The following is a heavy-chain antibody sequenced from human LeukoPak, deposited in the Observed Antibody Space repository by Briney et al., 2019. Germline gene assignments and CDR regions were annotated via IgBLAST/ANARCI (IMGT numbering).Heavy chain of an antibody. CDR1: GYSISSGYY. CDR2: IYHSGST. J-gene: IGHJ4*02. Sequence: SETLSLTCTVSGYSISSGYYWGWIRQPPGKGLEWIGSIYHSGSTYYNPSLKSRVTISVDMSKNQFSLKLTSVTAADTAVYYCAREIRQPFGEPLTGDYWGQGTLVTVSS. V-gene: IGHV4-38-2*02. CDR3: AREIRQPFGEPLTGDY. D-gene: IGHD3-10*01.